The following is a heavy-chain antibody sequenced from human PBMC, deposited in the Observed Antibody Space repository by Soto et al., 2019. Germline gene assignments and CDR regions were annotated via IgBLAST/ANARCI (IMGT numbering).Heavy chain of an antibody. D-gene: IGHD3-10*01. CDR1: GDSISSSSYY. CDR2: IYYSGST. V-gene: IGHV4-39*01. CDR3: ARQGGLLWFGEFGSLDI. Sequence: ASETLSLTCAVSGDSISSSSYYWGWIRQPPGKGLEWIGSIYYSGSTYYNPSLKSRVTISVDTSKNQFSLKLSSVTAADTAVNYCARQGGLLWFGEFGSLDIWGQGTMVTVSS. J-gene: IGHJ3*02.